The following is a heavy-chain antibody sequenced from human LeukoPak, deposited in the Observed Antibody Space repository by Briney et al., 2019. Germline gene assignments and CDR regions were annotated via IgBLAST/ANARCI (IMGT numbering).Heavy chain of an antibody. J-gene: IGHJ4*02. V-gene: IGHV4-59*01. D-gene: IGHD5-12*01. CDR2: IYYSGST. Sequence: ETLSLTCTVSGGSISSYYWSWIRQPPGKGLEWIGYIYYSGSTNYNPSLKRRVTISVDTSKNQFSVKLSSVTAADTAVYYCASSRGKKWIRQFDYWGQGTLGTVSS. CDR1: GGSISSYY. CDR3: ASSRGKKWIRQFDY.